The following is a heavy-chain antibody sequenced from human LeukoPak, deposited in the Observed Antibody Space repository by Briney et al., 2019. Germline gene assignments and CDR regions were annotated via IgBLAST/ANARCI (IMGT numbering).Heavy chain of an antibody. CDR1: GFTFSSYG. Sequence: GGSLRLSCAASGFTFSSYGMSWVRQAPGKGLEWVSGISGSGGSTYYADSVKGRFTISRDNSKNTLYLQMNSLRAEDTAVYYCARMAYCSGGSCSEFDYWGQGTLVTVSS. CDR2: ISGSGGST. D-gene: IGHD2-15*01. CDR3: ARMAYCSGGSCSEFDY. V-gene: IGHV3-23*01. J-gene: IGHJ4*02.